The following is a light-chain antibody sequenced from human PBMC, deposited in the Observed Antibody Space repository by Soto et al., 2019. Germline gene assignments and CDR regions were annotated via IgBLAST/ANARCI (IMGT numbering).Light chain of an antibody. CDR1: QSISNS. CDR3: QQYNNWPPST. Sequence: EIVMTQSPASLSVSPGEPATLSCRASQSISNSLAWYQQKPGQAPSLLIYGASTRATGIPAMFSASGSGTEFTLTISSLHSEDSALYYCQQYNNWPPSTFGQGNKLEIK. J-gene: IGKJ2*01. CDR2: GAS. V-gene: IGKV3-15*01.